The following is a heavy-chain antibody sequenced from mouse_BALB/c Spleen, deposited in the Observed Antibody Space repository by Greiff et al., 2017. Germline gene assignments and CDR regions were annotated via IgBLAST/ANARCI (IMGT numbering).Heavy chain of an antibody. CDR1: GYTFTDYW. J-gene: IGHJ2*01. D-gene: IGHD1-1*01. CDR2: IDTSDSYT. CDR3: ARSPYYDGSRYFDY. Sequence: QVQLQQSGAELVMPGASVKMSCKASGYTFTDYWMHWVKQRPGQGLEWIGAIDTSDSYTSYNQKFKGKATLTVDESSSTAYMQLSSLTSEDSAVYYCARSPYYDGSRYFDYWGQGTTLTVAS. V-gene: IGHV1-69*01.